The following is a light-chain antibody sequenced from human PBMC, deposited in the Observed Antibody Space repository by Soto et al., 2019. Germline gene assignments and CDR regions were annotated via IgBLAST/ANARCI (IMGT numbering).Light chain of an antibody. V-gene: IGKV1-33*01. J-gene: IGKJ4*01. CDR2: DAS. CDR3: QQYDNLPLLT. Sequence: DLQMTQSPSSLSASVGDRVTITCQASQDISNYLNWYQQKPGKAPKLLIYDASNLETGVPSRFSGSGSGTAFTFTISSLQPEDIATYYCQQYDNLPLLTFGGGTKVEIK. CDR1: QDISNY.